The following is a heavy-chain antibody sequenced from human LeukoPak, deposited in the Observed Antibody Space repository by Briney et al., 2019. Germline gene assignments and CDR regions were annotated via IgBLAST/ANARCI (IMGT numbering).Heavy chain of an antibody. CDR3: ARAYGSGGLHYFDY. CDR1: GGSISSGSYY. Sequence: PSQTLSLTCTVSGGSISSGSYYWSWIRQPAGKGLEWIGRIYTSGSTNYNPSLKSRVTVSLDTSKNQFSLKLSSMTAADTAVYYCARAYGSGGLHYFDYWGQGTLVSVSS. V-gene: IGHV4-61*02. D-gene: IGHD3-10*01. J-gene: IGHJ4*02. CDR2: IYTSGST.